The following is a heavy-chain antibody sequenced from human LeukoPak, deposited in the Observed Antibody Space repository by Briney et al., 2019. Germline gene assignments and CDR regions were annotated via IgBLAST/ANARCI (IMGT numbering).Heavy chain of an antibody. CDR2: IYYSGST. J-gene: IGHJ4*02. CDR1: GGSISSSSYY. V-gene: IGHV4-39*07. D-gene: IGHD4-17*01. CDR3: ARDDSATVTTGDFDY. Sequence: PSETLSLTCTVSGGSISSSSYYWGWIRQPPGKGLEWIGSIYYSGSTYYNPSLKSRVTISVDTSKNQFSLKLSSVTAADTAVYYCARDDSATVTTGDFDYWGQGTLVTVSS.